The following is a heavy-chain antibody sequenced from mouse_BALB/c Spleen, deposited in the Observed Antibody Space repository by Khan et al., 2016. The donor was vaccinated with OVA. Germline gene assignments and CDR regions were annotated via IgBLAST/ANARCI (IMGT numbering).Heavy chain of an antibody. J-gene: IGHJ2*02. CDR1: GYSITSDYA. V-gene: IGHV3-2*02. Sequence: EVELVESGPGLVKPSQSLSLTCTVTGYSITSDYAWNWIRQFPGNKLEWMGFISYSGNTKYNPSLKSRFSITRDTSKNQFFLQLDSVTTEDTATYYCARVYGGGFDYWGQGTSLTVSS. CDR2: ISYSGNT. CDR3: ARVYGGGFDY. D-gene: IGHD1-1*01.